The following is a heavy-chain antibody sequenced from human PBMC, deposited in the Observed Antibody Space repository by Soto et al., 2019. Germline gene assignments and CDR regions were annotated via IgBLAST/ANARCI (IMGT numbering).Heavy chain of an antibody. CDR1: GGSFSSGDYY. CDR3: AREGYDSSGLDY. J-gene: IGHJ4*02. CDR2: IYYSGNT. D-gene: IGHD3-22*01. Sequence: SETLSLTCTVSGGSFSSGDYYWNWIRQPPGKGLEWIGYIYYSGNTYYNPSLKSRVTISLDTSKNQFSLGLSSVTAADTAVYYCAREGYDSSGLDYWGQGTLVTVSS. V-gene: IGHV4-30-4*01.